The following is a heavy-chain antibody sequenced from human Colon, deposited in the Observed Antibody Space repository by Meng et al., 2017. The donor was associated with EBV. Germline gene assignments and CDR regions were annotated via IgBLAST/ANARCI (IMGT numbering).Heavy chain of an antibody. D-gene: IGHD6-19*01. J-gene: IGHJ4*02. CDR2: INYSGNT. V-gene: IGHV4-34*01. CDR3: ARRLAALDY. Sequence: QVQLQQWGAGLLTPSETLSLSCAVYGGSFMGYYWTWIRQPPGKGLEWVAEINYSGNTNYSPSLKSRVTISIDTSKNQFSLKLSSVTAADTAIYYCARRLAALDYWGQGTLLNVSS. CDR1: GGSFMGYY.